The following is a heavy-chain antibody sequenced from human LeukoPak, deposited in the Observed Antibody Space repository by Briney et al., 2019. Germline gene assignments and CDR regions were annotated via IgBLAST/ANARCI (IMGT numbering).Heavy chain of an antibody. J-gene: IGHJ4*02. CDR2: ILYRGTA. D-gene: IGHD6-6*01. V-gene: IGHV4-30-4*01. CDR3: AREYSTSSTSFDY. CDR1: GDSISSDDYY. Sequence: PSETLSLTCSVSGDSISSDDYYWSWIRQPPGKGLEWIGYILYRGTAYYHPSLKSRVTISIDTSKNQFSLKLTSVTAADTALYYCAREYSTSSTSFDYWGQGTLVTVSS.